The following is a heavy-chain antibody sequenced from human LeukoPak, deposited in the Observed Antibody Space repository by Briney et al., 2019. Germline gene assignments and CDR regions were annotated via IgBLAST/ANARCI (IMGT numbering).Heavy chain of an antibody. V-gene: IGHV4-39*01. CDR1: GFTFSRYW. Sequence: GSLRLSCAASGFTFSRYWMSWVRQAPGKGLEWIGSIYYSGSTYYNPSLKSRVTISVDTSKNQFSLKLSSVTAADTAVYYCARHKAYSGSYSDYWGQGTLVTVSS. CDR3: ARHKAYSGSYSDY. CDR2: IYYSGST. J-gene: IGHJ4*02. D-gene: IGHD1-26*01.